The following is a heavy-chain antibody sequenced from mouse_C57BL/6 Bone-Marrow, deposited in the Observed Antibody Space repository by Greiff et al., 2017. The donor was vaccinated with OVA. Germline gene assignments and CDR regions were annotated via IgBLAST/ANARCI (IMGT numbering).Heavy chain of an antibody. CDR3: ARLYYGSSFGWFAY. CDR2: ISSGGSYT. V-gene: IGHV5-6*01. CDR1: GFTFSSYG. Sequence: EVMLVESGGDLVKPGGSLKLSCAASGFTFSSYGMSWVRQTPDKRLEWVATISSGGSYTYYPDSVKGRFTISRDNAKNTLYLQMSSLKSEDTAMYYCARLYYGSSFGWFAYWGQGTLVTVSA. J-gene: IGHJ3*01. D-gene: IGHD1-1*01.